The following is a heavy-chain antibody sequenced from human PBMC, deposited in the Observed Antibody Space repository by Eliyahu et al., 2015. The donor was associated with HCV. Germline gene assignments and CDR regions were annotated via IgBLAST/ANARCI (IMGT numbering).Heavy chain of an antibody. D-gene: IGHD4-23*01. CDR1: GFTFSSYS. J-gene: IGHJ4*02. CDR2: ISGGSTTM. Sequence: EVQLVESGGGLVQPGGSLRLSCAASGFTFSSYSMXWVRQAPGKVLEWVSYISGGSTTMFYADSVKGRFTISRDNAKNSLYLQMSSLRDEDTAVYYCAFYYGNNSAFDCWGQGALVTVSS. V-gene: IGHV3-48*02. CDR3: AFYYGNNSAFDC.